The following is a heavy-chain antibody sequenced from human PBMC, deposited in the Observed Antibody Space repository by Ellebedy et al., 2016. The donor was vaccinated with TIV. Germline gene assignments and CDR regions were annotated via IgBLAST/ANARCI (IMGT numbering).Heavy chain of an antibody. V-gene: IGHV4-59*08. CDR1: GGSISNYY. CDR3: ARPGMARFFDWTFDY. CDR2: IYYSGST. J-gene: IGHJ4*02. D-gene: IGHD3-9*01. Sequence: MPSETLSLTCTVSGGSISNYYWSWIRQPPGKGLEWIGYIYYSGSTNSNPSLKSRVTISGDTSKNQFSRNLSSVTAADTAVYYCARPGMARFFDWTFDYWGQGTLVTVSS.